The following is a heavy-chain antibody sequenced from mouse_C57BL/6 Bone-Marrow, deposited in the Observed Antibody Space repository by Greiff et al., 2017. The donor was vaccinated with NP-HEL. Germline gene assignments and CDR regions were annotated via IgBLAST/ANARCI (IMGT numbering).Heavy chain of an antibody. Sequence: QVQLQQPGAELVKPGASVKMSCKASGYTFTSYWITWVKQRPGQGLEWIGDIYPGSGSTNYNEKFKSKATLTVDTSSSTAYMQLSSLTSEDSAVYYCAREGEVYYGSSVRHAWFAYWGQGTLVTVSA. CDR1: GYTFTSYW. J-gene: IGHJ3*01. CDR3: AREGEVYYGSSVRHAWFAY. D-gene: IGHD1-1*01. CDR2: IYPGSGST. V-gene: IGHV1-55*01.